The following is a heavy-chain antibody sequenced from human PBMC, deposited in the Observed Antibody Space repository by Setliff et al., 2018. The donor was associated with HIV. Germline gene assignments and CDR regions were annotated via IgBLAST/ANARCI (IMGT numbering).Heavy chain of an antibody. D-gene: IGHD3-10*01. J-gene: IGHJ5*02. CDR3: ARDRGYGSGSYYADNWFDP. Sequence: GGSLRLSCAASGFTFSSYSMNWVRQAPGKGLEWVSSISSSSSYIYYADSVKGRFTISRDNSKNTLYLQMNSLRAEDTAVYYCARDRGYGSGSYYADNWFDPWGQGTLVTVSS. CDR2: ISSSSSYI. CDR1: GFTFSSYS. V-gene: IGHV3-21*01.